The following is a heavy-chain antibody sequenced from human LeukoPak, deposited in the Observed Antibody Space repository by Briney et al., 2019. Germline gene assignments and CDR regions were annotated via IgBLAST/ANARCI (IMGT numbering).Heavy chain of an antibody. D-gene: IGHD4-23*01. V-gene: IGHV4-39*01. CDR1: GGSISSSSYY. Sequence: SSETLSLTCTVSGGSISSSSYYWGWIRQAPGKGLEWIGSIYYSGSTYYNPSLKSRVTISVDTSKNQFSLKLSSVTAADTAVYYCSRHQRDYGGNDAFDIWGQGTMVTVSS. J-gene: IGHJ3*02. CDR3: SRHQRDYGGNDAFDI. CDR2: IYYSGST.